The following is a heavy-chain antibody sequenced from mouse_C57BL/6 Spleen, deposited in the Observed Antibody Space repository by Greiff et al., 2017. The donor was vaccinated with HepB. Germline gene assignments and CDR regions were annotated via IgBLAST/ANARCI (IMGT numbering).Heavy chain of an antibody. CDR2: ISYDGSN. D-gene: IGHD1-1*01. V-gene: IGHV3-6*01. J-gene: IGHJ2*01. Sequence: EVQRVESGPGLVKPSQSLSLTCSVTGYSITSGYYWNWIRQFPGNKLEWMGYISYDGSNNYNPSLKNRISITRDTSKNQFFLKLNSVTTEDTATYYCARVRYYYGSSHYFDYWGQGTTLTVSS. CDR1: GYSITSGYY. CDR3: ARVRYYYGSSHYFDY.